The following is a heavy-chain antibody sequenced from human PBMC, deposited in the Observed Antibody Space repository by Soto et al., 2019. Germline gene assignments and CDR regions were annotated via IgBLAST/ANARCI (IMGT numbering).Heavy chain of an antibody. V-gene: IGHV3-33*01. CDR2: IWYDGSNK. CDR1: GFTFSSYG. CDR3: ARDLRPLSLPVDTAAQPPVV. Sequence: GGSLRLSCAASGFTFSSYGMHWVRQAPGKGLEWVAVIWYDGSNKYYADSVKGRFTISRDNSKNTLYLQMNSLRAEDTAVYYCARDLRPLSLPVDTAAQPPVVWGQGTTVTVSS. J-gene: IGHJ6*02. D-gene: IGHD5-18*01.